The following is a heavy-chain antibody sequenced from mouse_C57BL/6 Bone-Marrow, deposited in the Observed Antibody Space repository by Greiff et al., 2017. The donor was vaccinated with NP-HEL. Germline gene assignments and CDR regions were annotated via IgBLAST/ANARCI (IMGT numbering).Heavy chain of an antibody. V-gene: IGHV8-12*01. D-gene: IGHD2-4*01. J-gene: IGHJ4*01. Sequence: QVTLKESGPGILQSSQTLSLTCSFSGFPLRTPGMGVSWIRQPSGKGLEWMALIYWADDKRYNPSLESRLTISKDTSRNQVFLKSTSVDTADTATYYCARRAHDYGGAMDYWGQGTSVTVSS. CDR2: IYWADDK. CDR1: GFPLRTPGMG. CDR3: ARRAHDYGGAMDY.